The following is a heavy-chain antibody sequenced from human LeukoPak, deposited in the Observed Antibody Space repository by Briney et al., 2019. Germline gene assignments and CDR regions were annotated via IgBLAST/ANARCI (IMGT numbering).Heavy chain of an antibody. V-gene: IGHV4-34*01. D-gene: IGHD3-10*01. J-gene: IGHJ2*01. CDR2: INHSGTT. Sequence: SETLSLTCAVYGGSFSGYYWSWIRQPPGKGLEWIGEINHSGTTNYNPSLKSRITISVDTSKNQFSLRLSSVTAADTAVYYCARGRGPLYWYFDLWGRGTLVTVSS. CDR1: GGSFSGYY. CDR3: ARGRGPLYWYFDL.